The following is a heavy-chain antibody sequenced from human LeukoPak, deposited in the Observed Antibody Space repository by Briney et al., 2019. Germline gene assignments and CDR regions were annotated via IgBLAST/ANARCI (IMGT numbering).Heavy chain of an antibody. CDR1: GGSISSHY. Sequence: SETLSLTCTVSGGSISSHYRSWIRQPPGKGLEWIGYIYYSGSTNYNPSLKSRVTISVDTSKNQFSLKLSSVTAADTAVYYCARVGGPSGFDNFDYWGQGTLVTVSS. D-gene: IGHD3-22*01. CDR2: IYYSGST. J-gene: IGHJ4*02. V-gene: IGHV4-59*11. CDR3: ARVGGPSGFDNFDY.